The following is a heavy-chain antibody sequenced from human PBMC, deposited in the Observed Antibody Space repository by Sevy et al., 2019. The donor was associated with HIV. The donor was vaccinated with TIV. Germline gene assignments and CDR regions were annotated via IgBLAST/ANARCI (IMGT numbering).Heavy chain of an antibody. Sequence: GGSLRLSCVASGFIFSNYDMNWVRQAPGKGLEWVSSISSASSYIYYANSVKGRFTVSRDKAKDSLYLQMHSLRAEDTATYYCARALDYYDSGGYFYWGLGTLVTVSS. CDR2: ISSASSYI. V-gene: IGHV3-21*01. J-gene: IGHJ4*02. CDR1: GFIFSNYD. D-gene: IGHD3-22*01. CDR3: ARALDYYDSGGYFY.